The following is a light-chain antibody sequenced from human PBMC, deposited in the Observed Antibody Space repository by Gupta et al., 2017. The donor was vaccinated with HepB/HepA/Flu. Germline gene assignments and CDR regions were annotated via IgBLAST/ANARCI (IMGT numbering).Light chain of an antibody. CDR1: RSNIGSNT. V-gene: IGLV1-44*01. Sequence: QSVLTQPPSASGTPGQRVTISCSGSRSNIGSNTVNWYQQFPGKAPKLLIYSNNQRPSGVPDRFSGSKSGTSVSLAISGLQSEDEADYYCAAWDDSLNGVLFGGGTKLTVL. J-gene: IGLJ2*01. CDR3: AAWDDSLNGVL. CDR2: SNN.